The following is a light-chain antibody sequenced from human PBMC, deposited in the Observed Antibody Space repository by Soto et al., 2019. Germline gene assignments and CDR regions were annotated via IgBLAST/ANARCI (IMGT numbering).Light chain of an antibody. CDR3: CSYAGSSTYV. V-gene: IGLV2-23*01. J-gene: IGLJ1*01. CDR2: EGR. Sequence: SALTQPASVSGSPGQSITISCTGTSSDVGSYNLVSWYQQHPGKAPKLMIYEGRKRPSGVSNRFSGSKSGNTASLTISGLQAEDEADYYCCSYAGSSTYVFGTGTKPTVL. CDR1: SSDVGSYNL.